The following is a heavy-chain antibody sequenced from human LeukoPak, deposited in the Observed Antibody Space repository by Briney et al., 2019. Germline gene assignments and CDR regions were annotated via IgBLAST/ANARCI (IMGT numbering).Heavy chain of an antibody. D-gene: IGHD4-23*01. Sequence: SETLSLTCTVSGGSISSYYWSWIRQPPGKGLEWIGEINHGGSTNYNPSLKSRVTTSVDTSKNQFSLKLSSVTAADTAVYYCARYLDYGGNSRVFQHWGQGTLVTVSS. CDR1: GGSISSYY. CDR3: ARYLDYGGNSRVFQH. V-gene: IGHV4-34*01. CDR2: INHGGST. J-gene: IGHJ1*01.